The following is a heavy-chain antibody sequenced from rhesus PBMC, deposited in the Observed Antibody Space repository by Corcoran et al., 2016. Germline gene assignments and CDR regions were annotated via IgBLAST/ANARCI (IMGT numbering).Heavy chain of an antibody. J-gene: IGHJ4*01. V-gene: IGHV4-73*01. CDR2: IYGNSAST. CDR3: ARGKGLFDY. Sequence: QVQLQQWGEGLVKPSETLSLTCAVYGGSISGYYYWSWIRQPPGKGLEWIGYIYGNSASTNYNPSLKNRVTMSTDTSNNQFSLKLSSVTAADTAVYYCARGKGLFDYWGQGVLVTVSS. D-gene: IGHD3-28*01. CDR1: GGSISGYYY.